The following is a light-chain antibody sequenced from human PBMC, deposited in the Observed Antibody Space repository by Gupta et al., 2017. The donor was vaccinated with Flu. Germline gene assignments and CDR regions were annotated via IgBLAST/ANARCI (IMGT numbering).Light chain of an antibody. V-gene: IGLV2-11*03. CDR3: CSYARTFTVV. J-gene: IGLJ2*01. CDR1: NKDVGNYDY. Sequence: SVPIDGTGANKDVGNYDYVAWYQQHPVTAAVVMIDGVSKRPSGGPDRCSGSKSGTTASLTTAGLQAEDDAKYSCCSYARTFTVVVGGGTKFTVL. CDR2: GVS.